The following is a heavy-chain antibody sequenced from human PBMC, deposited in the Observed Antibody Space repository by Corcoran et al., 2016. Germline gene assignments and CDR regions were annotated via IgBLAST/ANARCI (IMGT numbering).Heavy chain of an antibody. Sequence: QVQLVQSGAEVKKPGASVKVSCKASGYTFTGYYMHWVRQAPGQGLEWMGWINPNSGGTKYAQKFQGWVTMTRDTSISTAYSELSRLRSDDTAVYYCASSNYYDSSGYLPGAFDIWGQGTMVTVSS. CDR1: GYTFTGYY. CDR3: ASSNYYDSSGYLPGAFDI. V-gene: IGHV1-2*04. CDR2: INPNSGGT. J-gene: IGHJ3*02. D-gene: IGHD3-22*01.